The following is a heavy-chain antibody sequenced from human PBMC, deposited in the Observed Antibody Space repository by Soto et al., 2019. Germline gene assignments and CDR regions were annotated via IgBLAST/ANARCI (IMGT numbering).Heavy chain of an antibody. J-gene: IGHJ6*02. CDR1: GYTFTSYG. Sequence: QLVQSGAEVKKPGASVTVSCKASGYTFTSYGISWVRQAPGQGLEWMRWIRAYNGNTNYAQELQGRDTMTTETSTSTADMELSSLRSDDTAVYYCARDLPTMDVLGQATTVTVSS. V-gene: IGHV1-18*01. CDR3: ARDLPTMDV. CDR2: IRAYNGNT.